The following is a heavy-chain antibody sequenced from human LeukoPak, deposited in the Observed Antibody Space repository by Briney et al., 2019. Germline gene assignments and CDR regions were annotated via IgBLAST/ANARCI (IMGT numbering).Heavy chain of an antibody. V-gene: IGHV1-2*02. J-gene: IGHJ4*02. CDR1: GYTFTGYY. D-gene: IGHD4-17*01. Sequence: ASVKVSCKASGYTFTGYYMHWVRQAPGQGLEWMGWINPSSGGTNYAQKFQGRVTMTRDTSISIAYMELSRLRSDDTAVYYCARDRRYGDYAYWGQGTLVTVSS. CDR3: ARDRRYGDYAY. CDR2: INPSSGGT.